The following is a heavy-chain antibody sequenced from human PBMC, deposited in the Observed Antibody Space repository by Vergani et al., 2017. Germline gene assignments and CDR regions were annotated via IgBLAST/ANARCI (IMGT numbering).Heavy chain of an antibody. CDR1: GYTFTSYD. D-gene: IGHD4-23*01. V-gene: IGHV1-8*01. J-gene: IGHJ5*02. Sequence: QVQLVQSGAEVKKPGASVKVSCKASGYTFTSYDINWVRQATGQGLEWMGWMNPNSGNTGYAQKFQGRVTMTRNTSISTAYMEVSSLRSEDTAVYYCAKEPSMRAVGLLWFDPWGQGTLVTVSS. CDR2: MNPNSGNT. CDR3: AKEPSMRAVGLLWFDP.